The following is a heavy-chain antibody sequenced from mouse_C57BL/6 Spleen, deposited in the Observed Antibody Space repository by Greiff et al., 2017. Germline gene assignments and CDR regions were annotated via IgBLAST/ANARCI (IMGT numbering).Heavy chain of an antibody. D-gene: IGHD1-1*01. CDR2: IYPRSGNT. CDR3: ARWVYGSSYEAWFAY. J-gene: IGHJ3*01. CDR1: GYTFTSYG. V-gene: IGHV1-81*01. Sequence: VKLMESGAELARPGASVKLSCKASGYTFTSYGISWVKQRTGQGLEWIGEIYPRSGNTYYNEKFKGKATLTADKSSSTAYMELRSLTSEDSAVYFCARWVYGSSYEAWFAYWGQGTLVTVSA.